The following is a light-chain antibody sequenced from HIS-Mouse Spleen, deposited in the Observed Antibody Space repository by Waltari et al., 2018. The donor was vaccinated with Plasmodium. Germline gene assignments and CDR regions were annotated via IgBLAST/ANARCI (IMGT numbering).Light chain of an antibody. J-gene: IGKJ3*01. CDR2: AAS. Sequence: AIRMTQSPSSFSASTGDRVTLTCRACQGISSYLAWYQQKPGKAPKLLIYAASTLQSGVPSRFSGSGSGTDFTLTISCLQSEDFATYYCQQYYSYPFTFGPGTKVDIK. CDR1: QGISSY. CDR3: QQYYSYPFT. V-gene: IGKV1-8*01.